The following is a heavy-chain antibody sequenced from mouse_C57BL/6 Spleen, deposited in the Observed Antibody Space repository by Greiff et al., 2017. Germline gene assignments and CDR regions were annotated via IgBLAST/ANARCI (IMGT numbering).Heavy chain of an antibody. D-gene: IGHD3-1*01. J-gene: IGHJ3*01. CDR2: IYPGDGDT. CDR1: GYAFSSSW. V-gene: IGHV1-82*01. CDR3: ANLLSHSGCAY. Sequence: VQLQQSGPELVKPGASVKISCKASGYAFSSSWMNWVKQRPGKGLEWIGRIYPGDGDTNYNGKFKGKATLTADKSSSTAYMQLSSLTSEDSAVYFCANLLSHSGCAYWGQGTLVTVSA.